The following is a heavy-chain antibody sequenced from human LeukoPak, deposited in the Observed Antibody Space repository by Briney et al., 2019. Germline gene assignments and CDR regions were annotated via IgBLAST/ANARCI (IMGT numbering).Heavy chain of an antibody. Sequence: ASVKVSCKASGYTFTSYGISWVRQAPGQGLEWMGWISAYNGNTNYAQKLQGRVTMTTDTSTSTAYMELRSLRSDDTAVYYCASGSSDKGYYYGMDVWDQGTTVTVSS. J-gene: IGHJ6*02. D-gene: IGHD1-26*01. CDR3: ASGSSDKGYYYGMDV. CDR2: ISAYNGNT. CDR1: GYTFTSYG. V-gene: IGHV1-18*01.